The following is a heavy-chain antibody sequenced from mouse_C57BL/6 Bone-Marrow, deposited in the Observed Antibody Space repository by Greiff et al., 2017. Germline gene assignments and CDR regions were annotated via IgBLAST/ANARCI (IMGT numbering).Heavy chain of an antibody. Sequence: EVKVVESGGDLAKPGGSLKLSCAASGFTFSSYGMSWVRQTPDKRLEWVATISSGGSYTYYPDSVKGRFTISRDKAKNTLYLQMSSLKSEDTAMYYGARPVYDPAMDYWGQGTSVTVAS. J-gene: IGHJ4*01. CDR2: ISSGGSYT. CDR3: ARPVYDPAMDY. D-gene: IGHD2-3*01. CDR1: GFTFSSYG. V-gene: IGHV5-6*01.